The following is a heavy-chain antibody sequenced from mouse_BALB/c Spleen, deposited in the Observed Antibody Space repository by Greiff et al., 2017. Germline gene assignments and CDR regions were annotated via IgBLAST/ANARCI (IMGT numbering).Heavy chain of an antibody. V-gene: IGHV1S127*01. CDR1: GYTFTSYW. Sequence: QVQLKQPGAELVKPGASVKMSCKASGYTFTSYWMHWVKQRPGQGLEWIGVIDPSDSYTSYNQKFKGKATLTVDTSSSTAYMQLSSLTSEDSAVYYCTRDGKIDYWGQGTTLTVSS. CDR2: IDPSDSYT. J-gene: IGHJ2*01. D-gene: IGHD2-1*01. CDR3: TRDGKIDY.